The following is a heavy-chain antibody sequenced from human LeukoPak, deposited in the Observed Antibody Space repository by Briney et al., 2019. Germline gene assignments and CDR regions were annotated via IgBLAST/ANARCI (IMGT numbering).Heavy chain of an antibody. J-gene: IGHJ6*04. CDR1: GFTFSSYE. CDR3: AELGITMIGGV. CDR2: ISSSGSTI. V-gene: IGHV3-48*03. Sequence: GSLRLSCVASGFTFSSYEMDWVRQAPGKGLEWVSYISSSGSTIYYADSVKGRFTISRDNAKNSLYLQMNSLRAEDTAVYYCAELGITMIGGVWGKGTTVTISS. D-gene: IGHD3-10*02.